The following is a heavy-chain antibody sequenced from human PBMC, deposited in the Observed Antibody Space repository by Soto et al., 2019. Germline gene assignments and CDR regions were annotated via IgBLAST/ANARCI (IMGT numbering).Heavy chain of an antibody. Sequence: SVKVSCKASGGTFSSYAISWVRQAPGQGLEWMGGIIPIFGTANYAQKFQGRVTITADKSTSTAYMELSSLRSEDTAVYYCAREGSYSAYNFAHGIQLWSFDFWGQGALVTVSS. CDR1: GGTFSSYA. J-gene: IGHJ4*02. CDR2: IIPIFGTA. D-gene: IGHD5-12*01. V-gene: IGHV1-69*06. CDR3: AREGSYSAYNFAHGIQLWSFDF.